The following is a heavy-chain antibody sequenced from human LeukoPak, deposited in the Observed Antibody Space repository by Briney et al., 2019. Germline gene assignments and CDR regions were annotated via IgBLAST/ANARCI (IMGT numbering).Heavy chain of an antibody. D-gene: IGHD3-22*01. CDR1: GGSISVYY. Sequence: PSETLSLTCTVSGGSISVYYWSWIRQPPGKALEWIGYISSSGSTTYNPSLKNLVSISIDTSKNQFSLKLTSVTAADTAVYYCARRYYYDSSGYYAGYDHWGQGTLVTVSS. CDR2: ISSSGST. CDR3: ARRYYYDSSGYYAGYDH. J-gene: IGHJ4*02. V-gene: IGHV4-59*08.